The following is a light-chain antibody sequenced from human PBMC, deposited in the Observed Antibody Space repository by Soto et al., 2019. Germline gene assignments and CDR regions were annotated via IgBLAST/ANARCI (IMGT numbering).Light chain of an antibody. CDR3: CSYAGSSSS. CDR1: SSDVGSYNL. V-gene: IGLV2-23*01. J-gene: IGLJ2*01. Sequence: QSALTQPASVSGSPGQSITISCTGTSSDVGSYNLVSWYQQHPGKAPKLMIYEGSKRPSGVSNRFSGSKSGNTASLTISGLQAEEAADYYSCSYAGSSSSFGGGTQLTVL. CDR2: EGS.